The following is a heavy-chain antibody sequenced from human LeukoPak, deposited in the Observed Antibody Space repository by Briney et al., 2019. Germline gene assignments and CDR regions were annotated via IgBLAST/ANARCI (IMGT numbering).Heavy chain of an antibody. Sequence: GRSLRLSCAASGFTFSSYGMHWVRQAPGKGLEWVAVISYDGSNKYYEDSVKGRFTISRDNSKNTLYLQMNSLRAEDTAVYYCAKEFQGIAVAGDFDYWGQGTLVTVSS. D-gene: IGHD6-19*01. CDR3: AKEFQGIAVAGDFDY. J-gene: IGHJ4*02. V-gene: IGHV3-30*18. CDR1: GFTFSSYG. CDR2: ISYDGSNK.